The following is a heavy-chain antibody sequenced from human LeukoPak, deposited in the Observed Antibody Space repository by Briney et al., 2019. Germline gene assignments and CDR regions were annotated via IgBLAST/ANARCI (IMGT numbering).Heavy chain of an antibody. CDR3: ARSGPLCSSTSCYLYYFDY. Sequence: SETLSLTCTVSGGSISSGDYYWSWIRQPPGKGLEWIGSIYYSGSTYYNPSLKSRVTISVDTSKNQFSLKLSSVTAADTAVYYCARSGPLCSSTSCYLYYFDYWGQGTLVTVSS. CDR1: GGSISSGDYY. J-gene: IGHJ4*02. CDR2: IYYSGST. D-gene: IGHD2-2*01. V-gene: IGHV4-30-4*08.